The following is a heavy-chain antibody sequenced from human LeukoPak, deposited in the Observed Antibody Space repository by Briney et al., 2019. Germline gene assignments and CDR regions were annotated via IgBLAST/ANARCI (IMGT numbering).Heavy chain of an antibody. CDR1: GGSFSGYY. CDR3: ARENDYYGSGSYFGHFDY. J-gene: IGHJ4*02. V-gene: IGHV4-59*01. Sequence: SETLSLTCAVYGGSFSGYYWSWIRQPPGKGLEWIGYIYYSGSTNYNPSLKSRVTISVDTSKNQFSLKLSSVTAADTAVYYCARENDYYGSGSYFGHFDYWGQGTLVTVSS. D-gene: IGHD3-10*01. CDR2: IYYSGST.